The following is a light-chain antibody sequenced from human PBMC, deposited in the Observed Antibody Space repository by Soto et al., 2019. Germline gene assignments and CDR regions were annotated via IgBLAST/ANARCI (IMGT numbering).Light chain of an antibody. Sequence: EIVLTQSPGPLSLSPGERATLSCRASQCVGSSYLAWYQHKPGQAPRLLIYGASSRSTSIPDKFSGSGSGTDFTLTISRLVPEDVVVYYCQQYGSSHPYTFGLCAKLEIK. J-gene: IGKJ2*01. V-gene: IGKV3-20*01. CDR1: QCVGSSY. CDR2: GAS. CDR3: QQYGSSHPYT.